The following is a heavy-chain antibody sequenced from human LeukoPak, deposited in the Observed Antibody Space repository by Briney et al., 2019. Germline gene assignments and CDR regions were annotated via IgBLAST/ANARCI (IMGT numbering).Heavy chain of an antibody. CDR3: ARDHSPVGFDY. CDR2: INTYNGNT. D-gene: IGHD1-26*01. Sequence: GASVKVSCRASGYIFTSYGISWVRQAPGQGLEWMGWINTYNGNTKYAQKLQGRVTMTTDTSTSTAYMELRSLRSDDTAVNYCARDHSPVGFDYWGQGTLVTVSS. CDR1: GYIFTSYG. V-gene: IGHV1-18*01. J-gene: IGHJ4*02.